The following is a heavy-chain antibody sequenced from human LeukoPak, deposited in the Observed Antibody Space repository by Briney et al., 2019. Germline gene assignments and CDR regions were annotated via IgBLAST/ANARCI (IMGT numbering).Heavy chain of an antibody. V-gene: IGHV1-69*02. D-gene: IGHD3-16*01. CDR2: IIPILGIA. J-gene: IGHJ4*02. CDR1: GGTFSSYT. Sequence: VASVKVSCKASGGTFSSYTISWVRQAPGQGLEWMGRIIPILGIANYAQRFQGRVTITADKSTSTAYMELSSLRSEDTAVYYCARIGRWGTQVDYWGQGTLVTVSS. CDR3: ARIGRWGTQVDY.